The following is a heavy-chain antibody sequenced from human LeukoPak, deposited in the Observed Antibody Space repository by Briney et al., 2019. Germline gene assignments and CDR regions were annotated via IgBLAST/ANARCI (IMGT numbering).Heavy chain of an antibody. CDR1: GYSFTSYW. CDR2: IYPGDSDT. Sequence: GESLKISCKESGYSFTSYWIGWVRQMPGKGLEWMGIIYPGDSDTRYSPSFQGQVTISADKSISTAYLQWSSLKASDTAMYHCARRHSSSWYYFDYWGQGTLVTVSS. D-gene: IGHD6-13*01. J-gene: IGHJ4*02. CDR3: ARRHSSSWYYFDY. V-gene: IGHV5-51*01.